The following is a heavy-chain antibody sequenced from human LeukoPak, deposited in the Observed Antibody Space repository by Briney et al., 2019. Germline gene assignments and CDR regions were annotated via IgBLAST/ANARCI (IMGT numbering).Heavy chain of an antibody. CDR1: GFTFSSYS. D-gene: IGHD5-24*01. V-gene: IGHV3-21*01. CDR3: ANSPSRDGYPTGY. Sequence: GGSLRLSCAASGFTFSSYSMNWVRQAPGKGLEWVSSISNSSSYIYYADSVKGRFTISRDNAKNSLYLQMNSLRAEDTAVYYCANSPSRDGYPTGYWGQGTLVTVSS. CDR2: ISNSSSYI. J-gene: IGHJ4*02.